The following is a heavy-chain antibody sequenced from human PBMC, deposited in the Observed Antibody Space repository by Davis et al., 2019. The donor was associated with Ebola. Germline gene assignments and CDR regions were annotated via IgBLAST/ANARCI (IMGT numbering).Heavy chain of an antibody. D-gene: IGHD4-17*01. V-gene: IGHV3-23*01. CDR1: GFMFSSYV. CDR2: LGTSADT. CDR3: AKDEDYGDYFDY. Sequence: PGGSLRLSCAASGFMFSSYVMSWVRQAPGKGLEWVSTLGTSADTYYADSVKGRFTISRDNSKETLDLQMNSLGVEDTAVYYCAKDEDYGDYFDYWGQGTLVTVSS. J-gene: IGHJ4*02.